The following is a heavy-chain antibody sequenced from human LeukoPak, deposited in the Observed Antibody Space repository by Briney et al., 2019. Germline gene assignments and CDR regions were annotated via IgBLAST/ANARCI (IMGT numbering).Heavy chain of an antibody. Sequence: GGPLRLSCAASGFTFSSYAMSWVRQAPGKGLEWVSAISGSGGSTYYADSVKGRFTISRDNSKNTLYLQMNSLRAEDTAVYYCAKVLGDSSGYDQDAFDIWGQGTMVTVSS. CDR3: AKVLGDSSGYDQDAFDI. CDR1: GFTFSSYA. D-gene: IGHD3-22*01. J-gene: IGHJ3*02. CDR2: ISGSGGST. V-gene: IGHV3-23*01.